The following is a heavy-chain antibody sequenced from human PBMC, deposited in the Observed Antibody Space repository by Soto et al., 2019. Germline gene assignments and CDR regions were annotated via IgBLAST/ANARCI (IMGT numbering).Heavy chain of an antibody. D-gene: IGHD6-25*01. CDR3: ARWHSSSGYYGMDV. CDR2: IYYSGST. J-gene: IGHJ6*02. CDR1: GGSINNYY. V-gene: IGHV4-59*01. Sequence: SETLSLTCTVSGGSINNYYWSWIRQPPGKGLEWIAYIYYSGSTNYNPSFKSRVIVSVDTSRNQFSLNINSLTAADTAVYYCARWHSSSGYYGMDVWGQGTTVTVS.